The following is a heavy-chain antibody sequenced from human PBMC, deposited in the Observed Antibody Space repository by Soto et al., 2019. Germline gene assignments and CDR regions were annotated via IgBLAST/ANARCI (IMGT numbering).Heavy chain of an antibody. CDR3: ARVFHGSSGWYVWFDP. CDR1: GGTFSSYA. Sequence: QVQLVQSGAEVKKPGSSVKVSCKASGGTFSSYAISWVRQAPGQGLEWMGGIIPIFGTANYAQKFQGRVTITADKSKSTAYMELSSLRSEDTAVYYCARVFHGSSGWYVWFDPWGQGTLVTVSS. V-gene: IGHV1-69*06. D-gene: IGHD6-19*01. J-gene: IGHJ5*02. CDR2: IIPIFGTA.